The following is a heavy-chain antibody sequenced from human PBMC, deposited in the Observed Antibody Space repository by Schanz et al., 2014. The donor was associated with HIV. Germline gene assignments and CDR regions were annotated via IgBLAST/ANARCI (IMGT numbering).Heavy chain of an antibody. V-gene: IGHV3-23*01. D-gene: IGHD5-12*01. CDR3: AKGLTIWLQPPFDY. J-gene: IGHJ4*02. CDR2: ISGSGGSP. Sequence: EVQLLESGGGFVQPGGSLRLSCAASGFTFSSYAMSWVRQAPGKGLEWVSTISGSGGSPYYADSVKGRFTISRDNSKNTLYLQMNSLRAEDTAVYYCAKGLTIWLQPPFDYWGQGTLVTVSS. CDR1: GFTFSSYA.